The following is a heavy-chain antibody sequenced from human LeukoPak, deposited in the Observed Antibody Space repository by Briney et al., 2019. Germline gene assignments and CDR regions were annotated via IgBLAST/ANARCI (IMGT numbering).Heavy chain of an antibody. Sequence: PGGSLRLSCAASGFTFGSYGMHWVRQAPGKGLEWVTFIRSDGSNKYYADSVKGRFTISRDNAKNTLYLQMNSLRAEDTAVYYCARGDSSSWYFPFDYWGQGTLVTVSS. CDR1: GFTFGSYG. J-gene: IGHJ4*02. CDR2: IRSDGSNK. D-gene: IGHD6-13*01. V-gene: IGHV3-30*02. CDR3: ARGDSSSWYFPFDY.